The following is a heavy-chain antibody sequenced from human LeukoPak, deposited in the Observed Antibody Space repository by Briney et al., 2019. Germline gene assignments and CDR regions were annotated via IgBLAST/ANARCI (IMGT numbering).Heavy chain of an antibody. Sequence: SETLSLTCAVYGGSFSGYYWSWIRQPPGKGLEWIGEINHSGSTNYNPSLKSRVTISVDTSKNQFSLKLSSVTAADTAVYYCVRLGLHTPGLFSYMDVWGKGTTVTVSS. J-gene: IGHJ6*03. CDR2: INHSGST. D-gene: IGHD2-2*02. V-gene: IGHV4-34*01. CDR3: VRLGLHTPGLFSYMDV. CDR1: GGSFSGYY.